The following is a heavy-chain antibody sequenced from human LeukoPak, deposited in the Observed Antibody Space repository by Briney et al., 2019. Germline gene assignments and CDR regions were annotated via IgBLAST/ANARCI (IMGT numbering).Heavy chain of an antibody. Sequence: ASVKVSCKASGYPFNSFGVNWVRQAPGQGLQWMGRINTNSGNPTYAQGFTGRFVFSLDTSVNTAFLQISSLKVEDTAVYYCAREGYDSRRYPPYNWFDPWGQGTLVTVSS. D-gene: IGHD3-22*01. J-gene: IGHJ5*02. CDR2: INTNSGNP. CDR1: GYPFNSFG. V-gene: IGHV7-4-1*02. CDR3: AREGYDSRRYPPYNWFDP.